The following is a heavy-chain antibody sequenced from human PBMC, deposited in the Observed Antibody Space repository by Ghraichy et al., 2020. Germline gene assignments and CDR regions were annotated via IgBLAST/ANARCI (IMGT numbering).Heavy chain of an antibody. CDR1: GFTFSSYG. CDR2: IWYDGSNK. J-gene: IGHJ4*02. V-gene: IGHV3-33*01. Sequence: GGSLRLSCAASGFTFSSYGMHWVRQAPGKGLEWVAVIWYDGSNKYYADSVKGRFTISRDNSKNTLYLQMNSLRAEDTAVYYCARDKEIDSGSYYFDCWGQGTLVTVSS. D-gene: IGHD1-26*01. CDR3: ARDKEIDSGSYYFDC.